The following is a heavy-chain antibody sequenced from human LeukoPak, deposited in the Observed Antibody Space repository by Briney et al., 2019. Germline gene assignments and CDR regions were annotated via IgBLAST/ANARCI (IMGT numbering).Heavy chain of an antibody. CDR3: ARAAIAVAGDYHYHYMDV. CDR1: GFTFTSSA. Sequence: SVKVSCKASGFTFTSSATQWVRQARGQRLEWIGWIVVGSGNTNYAQKFQERVTITRDTSTSTAYMELSRLRSDDTAVYYCARAAIAVAGDYHYHYMDVWGKGTTVTVSS. V-gene: IGHV1-58*02. J-gene: IGHJ6*03. CDR2: IVVGSGNT. D-gene: IGHD6-19*01.